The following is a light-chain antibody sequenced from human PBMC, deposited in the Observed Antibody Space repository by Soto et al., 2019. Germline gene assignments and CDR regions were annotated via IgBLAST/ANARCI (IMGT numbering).Light chain of an antibody. CDR3: QQYNNGPPS. J-gene: IGKJ4*01. CDR1: QSVSSN. CDR2: GAS. V-gene: IGKV3-15*01. Sequence: EIVMTQSPATLSVSPGERATLSCRASQSVSSNLAWYQQKPGQAPRLLIYGASTRATGIPARFSGSGSGTDFTLTISSLQSEDFPVYYRQQYNNGPPSFGGGTKVEIK.